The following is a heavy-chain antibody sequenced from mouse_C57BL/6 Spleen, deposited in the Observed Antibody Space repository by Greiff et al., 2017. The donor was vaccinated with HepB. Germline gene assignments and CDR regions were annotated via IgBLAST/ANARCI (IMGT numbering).Heavy chain of an antibody. D-gene: IGHD1-1*01. CDR3: ARQGYYGSRTGDFDY. CDR1: GFTFSSYT. J-gene: IGHJ2*01. CDR2: ISGGGGNT. Sequence: EVQGVESGGGLVKPGGSLKLSCAASGFTFSSYTMSWVRQTPEKRLEWVATISGGGGNTYYPDSVKGRFTISRDNAKNTLYRQMSSLRSEDTALYYCARQGYYGSRTGDFDYWGQGTTLTVSS. V-gene: IGHV5-9*01.